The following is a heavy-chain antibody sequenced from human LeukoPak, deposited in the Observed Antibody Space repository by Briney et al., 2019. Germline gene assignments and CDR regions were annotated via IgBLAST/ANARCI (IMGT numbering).Heavy chain of an antibody. CDR3: AKVDWGTQRIYYFDY. Sequence: GGSLRLSCAASGFTFSSYGMHWVRQAPGKGLEWVAFIRYDGSNKYYADSVKGRFTISRDNSKNTLYLQMNSLRAEDTAVYYCAKVDWGTQRIYYFDYWGQGTLVTVSS. CDR1: GFTFSSYG. V-gene: IGHV3-30*02. D-gene: IGHD1-14*01. J-gene: IGHJ4*02. CDR2: IRYDGSNK.